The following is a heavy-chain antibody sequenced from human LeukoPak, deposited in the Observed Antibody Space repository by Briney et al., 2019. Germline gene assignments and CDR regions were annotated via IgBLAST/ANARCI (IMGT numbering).Heavy chain of an antibody. Sequence: SETLSLTCTVSGGSISSYYWSWIRQPPGKGLEWIGYIYYSGSTNYNPSLKSRVTISVDTSKNQFSLKLSSVTAADTAVYYCAKYEGGTMDDYWGQGTLVTVSS. CDR1: GGSISSYY. CDR2: IYYSGST. CDR3: AKYEGGTMDDY. J-gene: IGHJ4*02. D-gene: IGHD2/OR15-2a*01. V-gene: IGHV4-59*08.